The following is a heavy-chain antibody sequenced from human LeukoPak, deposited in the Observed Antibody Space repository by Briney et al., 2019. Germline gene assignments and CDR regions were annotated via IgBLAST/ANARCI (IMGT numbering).Heavy chain of an antibody. CDR1: GGSFSGYY. J-gene: IGHJ4*02. D-gene: IGHD6-13*01. Sequence: SETLSLTCAVYGGSFSGYYWSWIRQPPGKGLEWIGEINHSGSANYNPSLKSRVTISVDTSKNQFSLKLSSVTAADTAVYYCARRGIAAAGNPDYWGQGTLVTVSS. CDR3: ARRGIAAAGNPDY. CDR2: INHSGSA. V-gene: IGHV4-34*01.